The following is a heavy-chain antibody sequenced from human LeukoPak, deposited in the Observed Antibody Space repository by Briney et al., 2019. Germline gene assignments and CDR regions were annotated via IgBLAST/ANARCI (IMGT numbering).Heavy chain of an antibody. CDR1: GGSFSGYY. Sequence: SETLSLTCAVYGGSFSGYYWSWIRQPPGKGLEWIGEINHSGSTNYNPSLKSRVTISVDTSKNQFSLKLSSVTAADTAVYYCARGALEWTTNWFDPWGQGTLVTVSS. CDR3: ARGALEWTTNWFDP. CDR2: INHSGST. V-gene: IGHV4-34*01. D-gene: IGHD3-3*01. J-gene: IGHJ5*02.